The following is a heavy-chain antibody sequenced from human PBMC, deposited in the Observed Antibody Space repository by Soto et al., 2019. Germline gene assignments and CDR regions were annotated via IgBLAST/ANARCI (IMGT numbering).Heavy chain of an antibody. CDR1: GFTFSSSA. J-gene: IGHJ4*02. CDR2: ISYDGTNK. CDR3: SRGPYDYVWGSSDY. V-gene: IGHV3-30-3*01. Sequence: QVQLVESGGGVVQPGRSLRLSCAASGFTFSSSAMHWVRQAPGKGLNWVAAISYDGTNKHYADSVKGRFTISRDKSRNTLYQQMSSLRAEDTAVYFGSRGPYDYVWGSSDYWGQGTLVTVSS. D-gene: IGHD3-16*01.